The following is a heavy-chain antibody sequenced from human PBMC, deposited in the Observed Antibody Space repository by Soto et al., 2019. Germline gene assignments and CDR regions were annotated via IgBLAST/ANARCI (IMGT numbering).Heavy chain of an antibody. Sequence: GGSLRLSCEVSGFSLSRYGMHWVRQAPGKGLEWVAVIWYHGTTKNYADSVKGRFTISRDISKNTVYLQMDSLEVEDTAVYYCARDVDTTSHLNWFEPWGQGVMVTVSS. V-gene: IGHV3-33*01. CDR2: IWYHGTTK. J-gene: IGHJ5*02. D-gene: IGHD5-18*01. CDR1: GFSLSRYG. CDR3: ARDVDTTSHLNWFEP.